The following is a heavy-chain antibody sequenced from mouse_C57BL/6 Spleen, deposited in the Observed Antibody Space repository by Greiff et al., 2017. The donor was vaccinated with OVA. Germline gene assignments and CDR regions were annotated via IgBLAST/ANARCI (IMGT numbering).Heavy chain of an antibody. D-gene: IGHD3-1*01. CDR1: VHTFTTYP. Sequence: VQLQQSGAELVKPGASVKMSCKASVHTFTTYPIEWLKQNHGKSLEWIGNFHSYNDDTKYNEKFKGKATLTVEKSSSTVYLKLSRLTSDDSAVYYCARRLLGAMDYWGQGTSVTVSS. V-gene: IGHV1-47*01. CDR3: ARRLLGAMDY. CDR2: FHSYNDDT. J-gene: IGHJ4*01.